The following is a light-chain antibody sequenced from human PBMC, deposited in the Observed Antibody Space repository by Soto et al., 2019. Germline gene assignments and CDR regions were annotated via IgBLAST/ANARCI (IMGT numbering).Light chain of an antibody. CDR2: DSS. Sequence: EIVLTQSPATLSLSPGERATLSCRASQTVSSYVAWYQQRHGQAPRLVIYDSSNGAPGVPARFSGSGSGTQFTLTISSLEPEDSAVYYCQQRYNRPPYTFGQGTKLEIK. V-gene: IGKV3-11*01. CDR3: QQRYNRPPYT. J-gene: IGKJ2*01. CDR1: QTVSSY.